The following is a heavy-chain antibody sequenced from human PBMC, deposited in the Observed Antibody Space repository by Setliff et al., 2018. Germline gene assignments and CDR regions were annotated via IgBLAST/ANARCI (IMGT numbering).Heavy chain of an antibody. CDR2: VYYDDDR. CDR1: GFSLTTNGVG. Sequence: SGPTLVNPTQTLTLTCTFSGFSLTTNGVGVGWIRQPPGKALEWLALVYYDDDRRYNPSVKNRLTITKDTSKNQVVLTMTNVDPVDTATYYCARGFWSGYFVLDFWGQGSLVTVPQ. D-gene: IGHD3-3*01. J-gene: IGHJ4*02. CDR3: ARGFWSGYFVLDF. V-gene: IGHV2-5*02.